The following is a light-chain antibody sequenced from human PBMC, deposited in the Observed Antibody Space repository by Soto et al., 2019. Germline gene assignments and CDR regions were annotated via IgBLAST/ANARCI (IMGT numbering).Light chain of an antibody. V-gene: IGKV1-39*01. Sequence: DIQMTQSPSSLSASVGDTVTITCRASQSIFTYLNWLQQKPGKAPALLIFAASTLQSGVPSRFSGSGSGTYFTLTISSLLPEDFATYYCHLRYTPLTFGQGTRLEIK. J-gene: IGKJ5*01. CDR1: QSIFTY. CDR3: HLRYTPLT. CDR2: AAS.